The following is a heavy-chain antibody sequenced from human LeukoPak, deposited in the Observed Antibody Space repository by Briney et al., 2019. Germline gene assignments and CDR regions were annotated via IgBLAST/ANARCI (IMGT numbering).Heavy chain of an antibody. CDR3: ARVRVVDTAMVDAFDI. J-gene: IGHJ3*02. CDR2: INHSGST. Sequence: PSETLSLTCAVYGGSFSGYYWSWIRQPPGKGLEWIGEINHSGSTNYNPSLKSRVTISVDTSKNQFSLKLSSVTAADTAVYYCARVRVVDTAMVDAFDIWGQGTMVTVSS. D-gene: IGHD5-18*01. CDR1: GGSFSGYY. V-gene: IGHV4-34*01.